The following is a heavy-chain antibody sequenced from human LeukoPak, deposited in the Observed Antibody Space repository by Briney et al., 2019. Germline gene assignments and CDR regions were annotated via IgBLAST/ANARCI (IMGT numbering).Heavy chain of an antibody. J-gene: IGHJ6*03. CDR1: GGSFSGYY. V-gene: IGHV4-34*01. CDR3: ARAQLLRFLEWTVSWAYMDV. D-gene: IGHD3-3*01. CDR2: INPSGST. Sequence: SETLSLTCAVYGGSFSGYYCSWIRQPPGKGLEWIGEINPSGSTTYYPSLNNRVIITIDTSKNQSSLKLSSVTDADTAVYYCARAQLLRFLEWTVSWAYMDVWGKGTMVTVSS.